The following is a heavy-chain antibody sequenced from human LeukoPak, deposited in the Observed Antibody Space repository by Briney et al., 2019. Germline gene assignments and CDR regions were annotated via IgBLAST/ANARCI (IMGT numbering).Heavy chain of an antibody. V-gene: IGHV4-34*01. CDR3: ARGGEVGEYSYGFDY. J-gene: IGHJ4*02. CDR1: GGSFSGYY. D-gene: IGHD5-18*01. CDR2: INHSGST. Sequence: SETLSLTCAVYGGSFSGYYWSWIRQPPGKGLEWIGEINHSGSTNYNPSLKSRVTISVDTSKNQFSLKLSSVTAADTAVYYCARGGEVGEYSYGFDYWGQGTLVTVSS.